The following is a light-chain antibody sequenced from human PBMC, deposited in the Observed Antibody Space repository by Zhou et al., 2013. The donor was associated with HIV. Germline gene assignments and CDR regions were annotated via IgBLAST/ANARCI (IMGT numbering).Light chain of an antibody. CDR1: QGISNY. J-gene: IGKJ2*01. CDR2: SAS. CDR3: QQYYTAFA. Sequence: IRMTQSPSSLSASTGDRVTITCRASQGISNYLAWYQQIPGKAPKLLIHSASTLQSGVPSRFSGSGSGKDFTLTISDLQSEDFASYYCQQYYTAFAFGQGTKLEIK. V-gene: IGKV1-8*01.